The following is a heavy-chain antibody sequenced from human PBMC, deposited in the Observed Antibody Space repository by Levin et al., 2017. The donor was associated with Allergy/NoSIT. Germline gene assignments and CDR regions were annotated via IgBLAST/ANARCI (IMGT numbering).Heavy chain of an antibody. CDR2: ISYDGSNK. D-gene: IGHD5-18*01. CDR3: AKDLGGSYGVFDY. J-gene: IGHJ4*02. V-gene: IGHV3-30*18. CDR1: GFTFSSYG. Sequence: GGSLRLSCAASGFTFSSYGMHWVRQAPGKGLEWVAVISYDGSNKYYADSVKGRFTISRDNSKNTLYLQMNSLRAEDTAVYYCAKDLGGSYGVFDYWGQGTLVTVSS.